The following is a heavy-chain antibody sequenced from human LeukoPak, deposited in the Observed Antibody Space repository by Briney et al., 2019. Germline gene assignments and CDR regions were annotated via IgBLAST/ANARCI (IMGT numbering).Heavy chain of an antibody. CDR3: ARNAIGDYDILNGYGDY. V-gene: IGHV3-21*01. J-gene: IGHJ4*02. D-gene: IGHD3-9*01. CDR2: ISSSSSYI. Sequence: GGSLRLSCAASGFTFSSYSMNWVRQAPGKGLEWVSSISSSSSYIYYADSVKGRFTISRDNAKNSLYLQMNNLSAEDKAVYYCARNAIGDYDILNGYGDYWGQGTLVTVSS. CDR1: GFTFSSYS.